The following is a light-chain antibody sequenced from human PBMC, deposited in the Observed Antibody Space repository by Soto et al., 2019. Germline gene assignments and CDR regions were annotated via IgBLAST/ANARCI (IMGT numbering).Light chain of an antibody. CDR2: KAS. V-gene: IGKV1-5*03. CDR1: QSISSW. J-gene: IGKJ4*01. CDR3: QQYDRYPVT. Sequence: DSPMTQSPSTLAASVGDRVTITCRASQSISSWLAWYQQKPGKAPKLLIYKASPLQSGVPSRFSGSGSGTEFTLTISSLQPEDFATYYCQQYDRYPVTFGGGTKVDVK.